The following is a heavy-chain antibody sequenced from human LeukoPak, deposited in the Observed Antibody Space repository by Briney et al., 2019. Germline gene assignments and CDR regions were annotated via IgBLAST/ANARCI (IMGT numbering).Heavy chain of an antibody. CDR2: IKQDGSEK. Sequence: SGGSLRLSCAASGFTFSDYYMSWIRQAPGKGLEWVANIKQDGSEKYYVDSVKGRFTISRDNAKNSLYLQMNSLRAEDTAVYYCCYVLRFLVPSWGQGTMVTVSS. J-gene: IGHJ3*01. CDR1: GFTFSDYY. V-gene: IGHV3-7*01. D-gene: IGHD3-3*01. CDR3: CYVLRFLVPS.